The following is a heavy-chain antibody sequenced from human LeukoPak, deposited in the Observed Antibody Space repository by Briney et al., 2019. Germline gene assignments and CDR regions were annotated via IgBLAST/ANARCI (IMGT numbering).Heavy chain of an antibody. D-gene: IGHD1-26*01. Sequence: SETLSLTCTVSGGSISSYYWSWIRQPPGKGLEWIGYIYYSGSTNYNPSLKSRVTISVDTSKNQFSLKLSSVTAADTAVYYCAREEVGATSHWGQGTLVTVSS. CDR3: AREEVGATSH. CDR1: GGSISSYY. CDR2: IYYSGST. J-gene: IGHJ4*02. V-gene: IGHV4-59*01.